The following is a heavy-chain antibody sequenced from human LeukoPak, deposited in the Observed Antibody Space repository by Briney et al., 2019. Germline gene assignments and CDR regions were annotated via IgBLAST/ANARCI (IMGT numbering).Heavy chain of an antibody. CDR1: GGSISSYY. CDR2: IYTSGST. J-gene: IGHJ5*02. Sequence: SETLSLTCAVSGGSISSYYWSCIRQPPGKGLEWIGYIYTSGSTNYNHSLKSRVTISVDTSKNQFSLKLSSVTAADTAVYYCARRGIFNWFDPWGQGTLVTVSS. D-gene: IGHD3-3*01. CDR3: ARRGIFNWFDP. V-gene: IGHV4-4*09.